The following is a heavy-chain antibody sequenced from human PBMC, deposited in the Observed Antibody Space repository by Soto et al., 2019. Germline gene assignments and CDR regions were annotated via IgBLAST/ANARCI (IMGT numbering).Heavy chain of an antibody. CDR2: IYYSGST. CDR3: ARVGWYCSSTSCYDRLIAWGTHYYYYYYMDV. CDR1: GGSISSYY. V-gene: IGHV4-59*01. Sequence: SETLSLTCTVSGGSISSYYWSWIRQPPGKGLEWIGYIYYSGSTNYNPSLKSRVTMTVDKSKNQFSLKLSSVNAADPAVYYCARVGWYCSSTSCYDRLIAWGTHYYYYYYMDVWGKGTTVTVSS. D-gene: IGHD2-2*01. J-gene: IGHJ6*03.